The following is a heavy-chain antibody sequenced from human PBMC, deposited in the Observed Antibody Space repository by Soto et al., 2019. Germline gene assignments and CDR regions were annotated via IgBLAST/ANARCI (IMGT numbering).Heavy chain of an antibody. CDR1: GGSISSDHYH. J-gene: IGHJ6*02. CDR2: IHYSGSV. D-gene: IGHD4-17*01. Sequence: QVQLQESGPGLVRPSQTLSLTCTVSGGSISSDHYHWTWIRQTPGKGLEWIGYIHYSGSVYYNPSLPSRVTMSVDTSKNLFSRKLSSVTAADTAVYFCVREDDGGDRDYYGLDVWGQGTTVTVSS. V-gene: IGHV4-30-4*01. CDR3: VREDDGGDRDYYGLDV.